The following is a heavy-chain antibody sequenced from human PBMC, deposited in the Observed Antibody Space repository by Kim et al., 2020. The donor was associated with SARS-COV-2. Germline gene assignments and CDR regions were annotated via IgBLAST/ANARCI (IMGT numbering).Heavy chain of an antibody. J-gene: IGHJ5*02. Sequence: ASVKVSCKASGYTFTSYGISWVRQAPGQGLEWMGWISAYNGNTNYAQKLQGRVTMTTDTSTSTAYMELRSLRSDDTAVYYCARELWPQWYSSSRAVINWFEPWGQGTLVTVSS. D-gene: IGHD6-13*01. CDR2: ISAYNGNT. CDR1: GYTFTSYG. CDR3: ARELWPQWYSSSRAVINWFEP. V-gene: IGHV1-18*04.